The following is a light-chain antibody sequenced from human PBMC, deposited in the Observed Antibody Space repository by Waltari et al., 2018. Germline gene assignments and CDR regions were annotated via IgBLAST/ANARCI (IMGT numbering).Light chain of an antibody. CDR1: QSVSRSR. Sequence: ELVLTQSPGTLSFFPGEGAPLPCRPRQSVSRSRLAWYQQKPGQAPRLLIYAASNRATGIPDRFSGSGSQTDFSLTISRVEPEDFAVYYCQQYSSSVMYTFGQGTKLEIK. J-gene: IGKJ2*01. CDR2: AAS. CDR3: QQYSSSVMYT. V-gene: IGKV3-20*01.